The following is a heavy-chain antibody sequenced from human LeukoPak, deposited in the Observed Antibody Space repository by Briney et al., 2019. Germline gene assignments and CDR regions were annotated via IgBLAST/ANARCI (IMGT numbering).Heavy chain of an antibody. J-gene: IGHJ3*01. V-gene: IGHV3-74*01. CDR1: GFTFSSYW. Sequence: GGSLRLSCAASGFTFSSYWMHWVRQAPGKGLVWVSRINSDGSSTNYADSAKGRFTISRDNAKNTLYLQMNSLRAEDTAVYYCARGLTGTNAFDFLGQGTLVTVS. D-gene: IGHD1/OR15-1a*01. CDR3: ARGLTGTNAFDF. CDR2: INSDGSST.